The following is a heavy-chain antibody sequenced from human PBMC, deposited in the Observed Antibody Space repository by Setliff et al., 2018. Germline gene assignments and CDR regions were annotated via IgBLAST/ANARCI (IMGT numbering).Heavy chain of an antibody. CDR2: INPNSGGT. D-gene: IGHD2-2*01. J-gene: IGHJ4*02. V-gene: IGHV1-2*02. CDR1: GYTFTGYY. CDR3: ARGGSPDCSTAGCRYGDYVY. Sequence: ASVKVSCKASGYTFTGYYMHWVRQAPGQGLEWMGWINPNSGGTNYAQKFQGRVTMTRDTSISTAYMELSRLRSDDTAVYYCARGGSPDCSTAGCRYGDYVYWGQGTQVTVSS.